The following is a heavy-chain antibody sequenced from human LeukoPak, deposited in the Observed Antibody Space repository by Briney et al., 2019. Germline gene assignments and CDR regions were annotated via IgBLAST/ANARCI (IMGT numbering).Heavy chain of an antibody. CDR1: GGSFSSYY. CDR2: IYDSGNT. Sequence: SETLSLTCTVSGGSFSSYYWNWIRQPPGKGLEWIGYIYDSGNTNYNPSLKSRVTISVDTSKNQFSLKLSSVTAADTAVYYCARHHYYDSSGYYDGFLDYWGQGTLVTVSS. V-gene: IGHV4-59*08. CDR3: ARHHYYDSSGYYDGFLDY. D-gene: IGHD3-22*01. J-gene: IGHJ4*02.